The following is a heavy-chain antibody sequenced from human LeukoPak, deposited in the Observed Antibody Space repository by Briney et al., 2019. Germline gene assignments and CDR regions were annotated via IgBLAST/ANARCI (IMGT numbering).Heavy chain of an antibody. J-gene: IGHJ4*02. Sequence: GASVKVSCKASGYTFTGYYMHWVRQAPGQGLEWMGWINPNSGGTNYAQKFQGRVTMTRDTSINTAYMELSRLRSDDTAVYYCARDRGGDYVSSYFDYWGQGTLVTVSS. CDR3: ARDRGGDYVSSYFDY. CDR2: INPNSGGT. V-gene: IGHV1-2*02. CDR1: GYTFTGYY. D-gene: IGHD4-17*01.